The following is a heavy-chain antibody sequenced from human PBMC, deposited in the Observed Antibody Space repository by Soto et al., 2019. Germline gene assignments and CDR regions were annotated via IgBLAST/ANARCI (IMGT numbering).Heavy chain of an antibody. J-gene: IGHJ6*02. D-gene: IGHD2-21*02. CDR2: IDPSDSYT. Sequence: GESLKISCKGSGYSFTSYWISWVRQMPGKGLEWMGRIDPSDSYTNYSPSFQGHVTISADKSISTAYLQWSSLKASDTAMYYWASSYCGGDCYPYYYYGMDVWGQGTTVTVSS. CDR3: ASSYCGGDCYPYYYYGMDV. V-gene: IGHV5-10-1*01. CDR1: GYSFTSYW.